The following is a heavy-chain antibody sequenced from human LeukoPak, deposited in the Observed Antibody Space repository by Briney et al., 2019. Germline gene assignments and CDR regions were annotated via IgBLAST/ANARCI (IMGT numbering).Heavy chain of an antibody. Sequence: SETLSLTCTVSGGSISSSSYYWAWIRQPPGKGLEWIGSISYSGGTYYNLSLKSRVTISVDTSKKQFSLKLTSVTAADTAVYYCAREGKISGSDDYWGQGTLVTVSS. D-gene: IGHD1-26*01. CDR1: GGSISSSSYY. J-gene: IGHJ4*02. CDR2: ISYSGGT. V-gene: IGHV4-39*02. CDR3: AREGKISGSDDY.